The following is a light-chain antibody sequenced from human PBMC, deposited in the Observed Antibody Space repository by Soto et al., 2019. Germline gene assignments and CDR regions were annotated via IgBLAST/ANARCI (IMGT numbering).Light chain of an antibody. V-gene: IGKV1-5*01. Sequence: DIQMTQPPSTLSASVGDRVTITCRASQSISSWLAWYQQKPGKAPKLLIYDASSLESGVPSRFTGSGSGTEFTLTISSLQPDDFSTYYCQQYNTYSHMFGQGTKVDIK. CDR2: DAS. J-gene: IGKJ1*01. CDR1: QSISSW. CDR3: QQYNTYSHM.